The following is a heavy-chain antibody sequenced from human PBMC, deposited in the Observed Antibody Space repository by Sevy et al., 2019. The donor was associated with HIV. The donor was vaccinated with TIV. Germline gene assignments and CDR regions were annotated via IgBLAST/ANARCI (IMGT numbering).Heavy chain of an antibody. CDR2: IDPSNGGT. CDR1: GYTFTNYY. V-gene: IGHV1-46*01. J-gene: IGHJ4*02. D-gene: IGHD3-22*01. CDR3: AAFTTKIMGDF. Sequence: ASVKVSCKPSGYTFTNYYIHWVRQAPGQGLEWVGVIDPSNGGTTYAEKFQGRVTMTSDTSTSIVYIDLSSLRSDDTAMYYCAAFTTKIMGDFWGQGTLVTVSS.